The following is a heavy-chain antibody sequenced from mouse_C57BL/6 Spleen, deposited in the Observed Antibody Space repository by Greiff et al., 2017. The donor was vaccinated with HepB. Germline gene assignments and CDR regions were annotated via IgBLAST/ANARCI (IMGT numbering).Heavy chain of an antibody. CDR3: ASVGLYYDYPSWYFDV. Sequence: VQLQESGPELVKPGASVKISCKASGYAFSSSWMNWVKQRPGKGLEWIGRIYPGDGDTNYNGKFKGKATLTADKSSSTAYMQLNSLTSEASAVYFSASVGLYYDYPSWYFDVWGTGTTVTVSS. D-gene: IGHD2-4*01. CDR1: GYAFSSSW. CDR2: IYPGDGDT. J-gene: IGHJ1*03. V-gene: IGHV1-82*01.